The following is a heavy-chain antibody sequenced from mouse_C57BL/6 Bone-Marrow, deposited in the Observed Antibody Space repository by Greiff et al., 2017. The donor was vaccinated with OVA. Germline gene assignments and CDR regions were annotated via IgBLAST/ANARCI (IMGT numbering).Heavy chain of an antibody. J-gene: IGHJ1*03. CDR2: INYDGSST. CDR1: GFTFSDYY. CDR3: ARGTMITTRDWYFDV. V-gene: IGHV5-16*01. Sequence: EVKLVESEGGLVQPGSSMKLSCTASGFTFSDYYMAWVHQVPEKGLEWVANINYDGSSTYYLDSLKSRFIISRDNAKNILYLQMSSLKSEDTATYYCARGTMITTRDWYFDVWGTGTTVTVSS. D-gene: IGHD2-4*01.